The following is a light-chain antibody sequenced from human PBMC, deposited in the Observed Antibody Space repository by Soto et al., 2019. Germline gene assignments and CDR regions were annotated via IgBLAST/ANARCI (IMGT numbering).Light chain of an antibody. J-gene: IGLJ3*02. V-gene: IGLV2-11*01. CDR3: CSYAGRYSVL. Sequence: QSALTQPPSASGSPGQSVTISCTGTSSDIGSYDYVSWYQQYPGQAPKLIIYDVSKRPSGVPDRFSGSKSGNTASLTISGLQTDDEADYYCCSYAGRYSVLFGGGTKVTVL. CDR2: DVS. CDR1: SSDIGSYDY.